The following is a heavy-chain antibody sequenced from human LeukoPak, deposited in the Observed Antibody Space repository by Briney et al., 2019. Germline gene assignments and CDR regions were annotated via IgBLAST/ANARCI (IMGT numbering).Heavy chain of an antibody. V-gene: IGHV4-59*01. CDR1: GGSISSNY. CDR3: ARDDSSGTEYFQH. J-gene: IGHJ1*01. D-gene: IGHD3-22*01. Sequence: SETLSLTCTVSGGSISSNYWSWIRQPPGKGLEWIGYIYYSGSTNYNPSLKGRVTISVDTSKNQFSLKLSSVTAADTAVYYCARDDSSGTEYFQHWGQGTLVTVSS. CDR2: IYYSGST.